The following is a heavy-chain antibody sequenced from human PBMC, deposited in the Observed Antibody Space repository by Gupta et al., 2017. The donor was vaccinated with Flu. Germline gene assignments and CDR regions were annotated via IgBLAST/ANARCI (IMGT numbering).Heavy chain of an antibody. CDR1: GFDFNYYN. CDR2: ISRISKFI. D-gene: IGHD1-26*01. V-gene: IGHV3-21*01. CDR3: SKNRASGITKGSFDS. Sequence: GFDFNYYNMNWVRQAPGKGLEWVSSISRISKFIYYADSVKGRFTISRDNAKNSVYLFMNGLRAEDTAVYYCSKNRASGITKGSFDSWGKGTTVP. J-gene: IGHJ3*02.